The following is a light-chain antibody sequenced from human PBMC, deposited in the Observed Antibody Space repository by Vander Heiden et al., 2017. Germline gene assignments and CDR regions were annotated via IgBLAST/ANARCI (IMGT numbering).Light chain of an antibody. V-gene: IGLV8-61*01. J-gene: IGLJ3*02. CDR1: SGSVSTTYY. CDR2: NTN. CDR3: VLYMGSGPWV. Sequence: QTVVTQEPSFSVSPGGTVTLPCGLSSGSVSTTYYPTWYQQTPGQAPRTLIYNTNTRSSGVPDRFSGSILGNKAALTITGAQADDESDYYCVLYMGSGPWVFGGGTKLTVL.